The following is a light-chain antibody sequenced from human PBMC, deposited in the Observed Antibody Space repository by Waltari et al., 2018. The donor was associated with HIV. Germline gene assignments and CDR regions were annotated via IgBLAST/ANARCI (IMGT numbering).Light chain of an antibody. CDR2: GAS. CDR1: QSVSSS. CDR3: QQYSNWPLT. J-gene: IGKJ4*01. V-gene: IGKV3-15*01. Sequence: DIVMAPSLATLSVPLGETDTVSCRASQSVSSSLAWYQQKPGQAPRLLIYGASTRATGIAARFSGSGSGTDFTLTISSLQSEDFVVYYCQQYSNWPLTFGGGTKVEI.